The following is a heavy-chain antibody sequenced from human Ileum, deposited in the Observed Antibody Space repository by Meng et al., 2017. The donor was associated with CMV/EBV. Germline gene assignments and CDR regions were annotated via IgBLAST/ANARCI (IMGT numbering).Heavy chain of an antibody. V-gene: IGHV4-59*01. CDR2: VYSSGST. J-gene: IGHJ4*02. CDR1: GGSISSYY. Sequence: SQTLSLTCNVSGGSISSYYWTWIRQPPGKRLEWIGYVYSSGSTKYNPSLKSRVTISIDTSKNQFSLKLSSVTAADTAVYYCARGGGIEVVVWGRHCDYWGQGTLVTVSS. CDR3: ARGGGIEVVVWGRHCDY. D-gene: IGHD6-19*01.